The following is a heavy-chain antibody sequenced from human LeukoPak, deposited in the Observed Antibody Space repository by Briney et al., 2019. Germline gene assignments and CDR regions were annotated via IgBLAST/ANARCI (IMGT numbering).Heavy chain of an antibody. D-gene: IGHD3-22*01. J-gene: IGHJ3*02. CDR1: SGSISNGGYY. CDR2: IYYSGST. Sequence: PSETLSLTCTVSSGSISNGGYYWNWIRQPPGKGLEWIGSIYYSGSTYYNPSLKSRVTISVDTSKNQFSLKLSSVTAADTAVYYCARQVDDSSGPNGWVAFDIWGQGTMVTVSS. V-gene: IGHV4-39*01. CDR3: ARQVDDSSGPNGWVAFDI.